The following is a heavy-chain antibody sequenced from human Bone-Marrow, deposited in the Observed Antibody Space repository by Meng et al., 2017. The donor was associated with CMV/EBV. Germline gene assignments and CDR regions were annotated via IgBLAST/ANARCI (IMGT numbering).Heavy chain of an antibody. V-gene: IGHV3-48*04. D-gene: IGHD3-22*01. J-gene: IGHJ4*02. CDR1: GFRFSDHG. CDR3: ASEIGNYYDISGYYFLGYFDC. CDR2: ISGRSNTI. Sequence: GGSLRLSCAASGFRFSDHGMNWVRQAPGKGLEWVSYISGRSNTIYYADSVKGRFTISRDNARNSLFLQMSSLRAEDTAVYYCASEIGNYYDISGYYFLGYFDCWGQGTQVTVSS.